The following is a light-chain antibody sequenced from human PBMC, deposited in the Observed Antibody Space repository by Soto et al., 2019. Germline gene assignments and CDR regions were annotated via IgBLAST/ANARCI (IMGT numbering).Light chain of an antibody. V-gene: IGKV3-11*01. J-gene: IGKJ4*01. Sequence: EIVLIQSPATLSLSPGERSTLSCRASQSVGSYLAWYQHKPGQAPRLLISDASNRANGIPARFSGSGSETDFTLTISSLEPEDSAVYYCQQRSNWPSLTFGGGTQVDIK. CDR1: QSVGSY. CDR3: QQRSNWPSLT. CDR2: DAS.